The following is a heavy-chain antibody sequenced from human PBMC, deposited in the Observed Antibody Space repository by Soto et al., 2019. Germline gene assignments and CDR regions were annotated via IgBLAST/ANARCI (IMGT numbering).Heavy chain of an antibody. CDR1: GGSVSSGSYY. D-gene: IGHD1-26*01. J-gene: IGHJ4*02. CDR2: IYYSGST. Sequence: QVQLQESGPGLVKPSETLSLTCTVSGGSVSSGSYYWSWIRQPPGKGLEWIGYIYYSGSTNYNPSLKSRVTISVDTSKNQFSLKLSSVTAADTAVYYCAREVVSGSYFRHHPYYFDYWGQGTLVTVSS. V-gene: IGHV4-61*01. CDR3: AREVVSGSYFRHHPYYFDY.